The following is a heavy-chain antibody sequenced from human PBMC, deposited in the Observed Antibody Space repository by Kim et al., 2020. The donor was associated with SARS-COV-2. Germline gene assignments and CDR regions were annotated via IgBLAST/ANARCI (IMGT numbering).Heavy chain of an antibody. V-gene: IGHV3-48*03. Sequence: ASSVEGRFTISRDNAKNSLYLQMNSLRAEDTAIYYYSRDGLRSGEFDWWGQGTLVTVSS. D-gene: IGHD3-10*01. J-gene: IGHJ4*02. CDR3: SRDGLRSGEFDW.